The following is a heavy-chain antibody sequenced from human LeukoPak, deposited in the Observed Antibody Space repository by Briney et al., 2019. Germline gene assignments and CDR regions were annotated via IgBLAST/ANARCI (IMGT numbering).Heavy chain of an antibody. J-gene: IGHJ4*02. CDR3: ARDGAYHDSSGSYYGVGDDY. CDR2: ISGYNGNT. Sequence: ASVKVSCKTSGYTFTSYGITWVRQATGQGLEWMGWISGYNGNTNYAQKVQGRVTMTTDTSTSTAHMELRSLRSDDTAVYYCARDGAYHDSSGSYYGVGDDYWGQGTLVTVSS. CDR1: GYTFTSYG. V-gene: IGHV1-18*01. D-gene: IGHD3-22*01.